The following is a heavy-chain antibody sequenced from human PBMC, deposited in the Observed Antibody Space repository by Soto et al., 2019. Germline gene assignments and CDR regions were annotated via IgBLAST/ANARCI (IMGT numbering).Heavy chain of an antibody. CDR3: AGPSSGWSAHTGPGYFDL. CDR1: GFTVSSNY. CDR2: IYSGGST. D-gene: IGHD6-19*01. J-gene: IGHJ2*01. Sequence: EVQLVETGGGLIQPGGSLRLSCAASGFTVSSNYMSWVRQAPGKGLELVSVIYSGGSTYYADAVKGRFTISRDNSKNTRYLPKNSLRAEDTAVYYCAGPSSGWSAHTGPGYFDLWGRGTLVTVSS. V-gene: IGHV3-53*02.